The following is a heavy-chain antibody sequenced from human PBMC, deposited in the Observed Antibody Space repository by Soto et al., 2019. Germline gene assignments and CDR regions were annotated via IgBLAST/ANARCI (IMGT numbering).Heavy chain of an antibody. J-gene: IGHJ6*03. CDR3: ARGAWDDVSGHYYMDV. Sequence: PSQTLSLTCAISGDSVSSDTASWNSIRQSPSRGLEWLGRTYYRSKWYFNYAVSVESRITINPDTSKNQFSLQLSSVTPDDMAVYYCARGAWDDVSGHYYMDVWGKGTTVTVPS. CDR2: TYYRSKWYF. V-gene: IGHV6-1*01. D-gene: IGHD1-1*01. CDR1: GDSVSSDTAS.